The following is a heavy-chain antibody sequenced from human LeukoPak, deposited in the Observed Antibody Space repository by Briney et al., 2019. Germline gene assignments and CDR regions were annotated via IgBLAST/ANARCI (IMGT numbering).Heavy chain of an antibody. Sequence: PGGSLRLSCAASGFTLDDYAMHWVRQAPGKGLEWVSGISWNSGSIGYADSVKGRFTISRDNAKNSVYLQMNSLRAEDTALYYCAKGAAAGKKNPFDYWGQGTLVTVSS. CDR3: AKGAAAGKKNPFDY. J-gene: IGHJ4*02. CDR2: ISWNSGSI. V-gene: IGHV3-9*01. CDR1: GFTLDDYA. D-gene: IGHD6-13*01.